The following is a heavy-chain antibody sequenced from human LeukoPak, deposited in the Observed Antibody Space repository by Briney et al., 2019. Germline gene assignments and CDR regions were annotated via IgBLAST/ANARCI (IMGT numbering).Heavy chain of an antibody. D-gene: IGHD4-17*01. CDR3: ARGTVTNENFDY. Sequence: PGGSLRLSCAASGFTVSNNYMSWVRQAPGKKLEWVSDIYSDGTTFYADSVKGRFTISRDNSKNTLYLQMNSLRAEDTAVYYCARGTVTNENFDYWGQGALVTVSS. CDR1: GFTVSNNY. J-gene: IGHJ4*02. CDR2: IYSDGTT. V-gene: IGHV3-53*01.